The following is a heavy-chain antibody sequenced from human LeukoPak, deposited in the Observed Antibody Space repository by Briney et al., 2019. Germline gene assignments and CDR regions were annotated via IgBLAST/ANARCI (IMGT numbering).Heavy chain of an antibody. J-gene: IGHJ3*02. V-gene: IGHV4-34*01. D-gene: IGHD4-17*01. CDR3: ARGRYGDYVGEDAFDI. CDR2: INHSGST. CDR1: GGSFSGYY. Sequence: SETLSLTCAVYGGSFSGYYWSWIRQPPGKGLEWIGEINHSGSTNYNPSLKSRVTISVDTSKNQFSLKLSSVTAADTAAYYCARGRYGDYVGEDAFDIWGQRTMVTVSS.